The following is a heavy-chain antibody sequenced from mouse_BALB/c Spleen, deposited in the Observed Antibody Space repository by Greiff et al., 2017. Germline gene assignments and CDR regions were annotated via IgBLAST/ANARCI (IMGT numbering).Heavy chain of an antibody. Sequence: QVQLQQSGAELVRPGSSVKISCKASGYAFSSYWMNWVKQRPGQGLEWIGQIYPGDGDTNYNGKFKGKATLTADKSSSTAYMQLSSLTSEDSAVYFCARSGGLGRDYWGQGTTLTVSS. CDR2: IYPGDGDT. J-gene: IGHJ2*01. D-gene: IGHD4-1*01. CDR1: GYAFSSYW. CDR3: ARSGGLGRDY. V-gene: IGHV1-80*01.